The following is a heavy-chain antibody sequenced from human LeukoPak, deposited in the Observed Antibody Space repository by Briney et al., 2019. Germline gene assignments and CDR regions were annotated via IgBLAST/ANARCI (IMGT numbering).Heavy chain of an antibody. CDR2: IWYDGSNR. D-gene: IGHD1-26*01. J-gene: IGHJ5*02. V-gene: IGHV3-33*01. CDR3: ARDPGGSYDDWFDP. Sequence: EGSLRLSCAASGFTFSSYGMHWVRQAPGKGLEWVAVIWYDGSNRYYADSVKGRFTISRDNSKNTLYLQMNSLRAEDTAVYYCARDPGGSYDDWFDPWGQGTLVTVSS. CDR1: GFTFSSYG.